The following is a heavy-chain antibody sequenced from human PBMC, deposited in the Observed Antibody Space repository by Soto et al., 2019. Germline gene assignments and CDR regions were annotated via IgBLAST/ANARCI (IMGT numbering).Heavy chain of an antibody. J-gene: IGHJ4*01. Sequence: SQTLSLTCAISGDSVSSNSAAWNWIRQSPSRGLGWLGRTYYRSKWYNDYAVSVKSRITINPDTSKNQFSLQLNSVTPEDTAVYCCPRAVSEHSVYATQFDYSGQGTLLTVSS. CDR3: PRAVSEHSVYATQFDY. CDR1: GDSVSSNSAA. D-gene: IGHD5-12*01. CDR2: TYYRSKWYN. V-gene: IGHV6-1*01.